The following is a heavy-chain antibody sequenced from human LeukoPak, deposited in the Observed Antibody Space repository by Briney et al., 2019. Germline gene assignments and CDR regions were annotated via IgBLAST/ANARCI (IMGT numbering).Heavy chain of an antibody. CDR3: ARGDSSSPSFDY. J-gene: IGHJ4*02. D-gene: IGHD6-6*01. CDR1: GYTFTSYG. CDR2: INPSGGST. Sequence: GASVKVSCKASGYTFTSYGISWVRQAPGQGLEWMGIINPSGGSTSYAQKFQGRVTMTRDMSTSTVYMELSSLRSEDTAVYYCARGDSSSPSFDYWGQGTLVTVSS. V-gene: IGHV1-46*01.